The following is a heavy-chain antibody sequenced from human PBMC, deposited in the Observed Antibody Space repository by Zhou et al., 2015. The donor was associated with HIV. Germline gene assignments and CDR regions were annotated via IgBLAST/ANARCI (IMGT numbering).Heavy chain of an antibody. CDR1: GGTFSSYT. CDR3: ARGWATTAPPLSNYGMDV. J-gene: IGHJ6*02. CDR2: IIPILGIA. D-gene: IGHD4-17*01. V-gene: IGHV1-69*02. Sequence: QVQLVQSGAEVKKPGSSVKVSCKASGGTFSSYTISWVRQAPGQGLEWMGRIIPILGIANYAQKFQGRVTITADKSTSTAYMELSSLRSEDTAVYYCARGWATTAPPLSNYGMDVWGQGTTVTVSS.